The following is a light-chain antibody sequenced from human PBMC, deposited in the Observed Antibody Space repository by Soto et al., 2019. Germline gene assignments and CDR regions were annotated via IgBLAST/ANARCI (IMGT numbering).Light chain of an antibody. V-gene: IGKV3-20*01. CDR2: GAS. CDR1: QRITNNF. J-gene: IGKJ2*01. Sequence: EIVLTQSPGALSLSPGERATLSCRASQRITNNFLAWFQQKPGLAPRLLIHGASTRASGVPGRFSGGGSGTDFVLTISRLEPEDFAVYYFQQYGRSPITFGQGTKLQIK. CDR3: QQYGRSPIT.